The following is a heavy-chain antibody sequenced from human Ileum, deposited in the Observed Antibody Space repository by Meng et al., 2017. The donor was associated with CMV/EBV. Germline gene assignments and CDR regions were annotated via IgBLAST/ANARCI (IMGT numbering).Heavy chain of an antibody. J-gene: IGHJ6*02. Sequence: GGSLRLSCAASAFTFSDYWMTWVRQAPGKGLEWVASINQDANDKYYLDSVKGRFTISRDNANNALYLQMNSLRADDTAVYYCARDLSGLRTYNYYYGMDIWGQGTTVTVSS. D-gene: IGHD3-10*01. V-gene: IGHV3-7*01. CDR2: INQDANDK. CDR1: AFTFSDYW. CDR3: ARDLSGLRTYNYYYGMDI.